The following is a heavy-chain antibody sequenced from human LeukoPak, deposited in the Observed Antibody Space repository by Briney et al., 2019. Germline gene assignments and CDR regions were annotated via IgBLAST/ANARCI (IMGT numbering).Heavy chain of an antibody. CDR2: MNPNSGNT. Sequence: ASVKVSCKASGYTFTSYDINWVRQATGQGLEWMGWMNPNSGNTGYAQKFQGRVTMTRNTSISTAYMELSSLRSEDTAVYYCAREVRYSSSWYVPNPFDYWGQGTLVTVSS. CDR1: GYTFTSYD. D-gene: IGHD6-13*01. J-gene: IGHJ4*02. CDR3: AREVRYSSSWYVPNPFDY. V-gene: IGHV1-8*01.